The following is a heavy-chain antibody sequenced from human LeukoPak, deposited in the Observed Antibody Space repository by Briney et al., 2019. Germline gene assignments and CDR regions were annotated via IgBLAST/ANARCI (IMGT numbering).Heavy chain of an antibody. Sequence: GASAKVSCKVSGYTFTDYYMHWVRQAPGKGLEWMGLVDPEDGETIYAEKFQGRVTITADTSTDTAYMELSSLRSEDTAVYYCATQRYDSSGYYSLYHAFDIWGQGTMVTVSS. J-gene: IGHJ3*02. CDR2: VDPEDGET. CDR3: ATQRYDSSGYYSLYHAFDI. CDR1: GYTFTDYY. D-gene: IGHD3-22*01. V-gene: IGHV1-69-2*01.